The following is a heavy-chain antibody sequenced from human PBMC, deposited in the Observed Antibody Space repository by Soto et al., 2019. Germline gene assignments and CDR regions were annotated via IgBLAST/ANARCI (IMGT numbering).Heavy chain of an antibody. D-gene: IGHD5-18*01. V-gene: IGHV1-3*01. CDR3: ARDPGTTSGYT. CDR2: INAGNGNT. J-gene: IGHJ4*02. CDR1: GYTFTSYA. Sequence: QVQLVQSGAEVKKPGASVKVSCKASGYTFTSYAMHWVRQAPGQRLEWMGWINAGNGNTKYSQKFQGRVTITRDTSGGTAYRELSSLRCEDPAVYYWARDPGTTSGYTWARGTLAPFPS.